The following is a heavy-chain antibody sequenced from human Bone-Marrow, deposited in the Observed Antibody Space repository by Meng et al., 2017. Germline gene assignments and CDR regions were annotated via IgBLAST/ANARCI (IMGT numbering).Heavy chain of an antibody. CDR2: IYPTDSDT. J-gene: IGHJ5*02. D-gene: IGHD3-10*01. Sequence: KVSCKGSGFSFTSYWIGWLRQMPGKGLEWMGIIYPTDSDTRYSPSFQGQGTISADKSISNAYLQWNSLKASDTAMYYCARRGSGSYYNGDWFDPWGQGTLVTVSS. CDR3: ARRGSGSYYNGDWFDP. CDR1: GFSFTSYW. V-gene: IGHV5-51*01.